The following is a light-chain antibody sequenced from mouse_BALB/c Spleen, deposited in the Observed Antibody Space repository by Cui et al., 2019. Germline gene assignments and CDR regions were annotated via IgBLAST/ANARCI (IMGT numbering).Light chain of an antibody. Sequence: DIPMSHSPAPLSASVGETVTITCRASANFNNYLAWYQQKQGKSPQLLVYNAKTLADGVPSRFSGSGSGTQYSLKINSLQPEDFGSYYCQHFWSTLTFGSGTKLEIK. CDR2: NAK. J-gene: IGKJ4*01. V-gene: IGKV12-41*01. CDR3: QHFWSTLT. CDR1: ANFNNY.